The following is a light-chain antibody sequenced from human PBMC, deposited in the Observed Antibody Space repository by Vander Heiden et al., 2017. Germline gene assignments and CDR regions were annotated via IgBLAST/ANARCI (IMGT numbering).Light chain of an antibody. V-gene: IGKV1-39*01. CDR1: QSITTY. CDR2: ASS. Sequence: DIQMTQSTSSMSASVGDRVTVTCRASQSITTYLNWYQQRPGKGPKLLIYASSNLQSGVPSRFSGSGSGTEFTLTINGLQPEDFATYYCQQTYSTLYTFGQGTALEIK. J-gene: IGKJ2*01. CDR3: QQTYSTLYT.